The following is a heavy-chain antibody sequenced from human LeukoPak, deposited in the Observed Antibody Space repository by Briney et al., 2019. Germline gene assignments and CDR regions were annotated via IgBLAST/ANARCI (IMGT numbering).Heavy chain of an antibody. CDR1: GFTFSDYY. J-gene: IGHJ4*02. Sequence: GGSLRLSCAASGFTFSDYYMSWIRQAPGKGLEWVSYISSSGSTIYYADSVKGRFTISRDNAKNSLYLQMNSLRAEDTAVFYCAREESSSTYYYFDYWGQGTLVTVSS. CDR2: ISSSGSTI. CDR3: AREESSSTYYYFDY. V-gene: IGHV3-11*04. D-gene: IGHD2-2*01.